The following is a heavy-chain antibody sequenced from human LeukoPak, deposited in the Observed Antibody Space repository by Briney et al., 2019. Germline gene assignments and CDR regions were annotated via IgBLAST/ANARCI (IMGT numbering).Heavy chain of an antibody. D-gene: IGHD6-19*01. CDR3: ARWYSSGWAFDY. CDR1: GGTISSYY. Sequence: SSETLSLTCTVSGGTISSYYWNGIRQPPGKGLEWIGYIHYSGSTKYNPSLKSRVTISVDTSKNQFSLKLSSVTAADTAVYYCARWYSSGWAFDYWGQGTLVTVSS. J-gene: IGHJ4*02. CDR2: IHYSGST. V-gene: IGHV4-59*08.